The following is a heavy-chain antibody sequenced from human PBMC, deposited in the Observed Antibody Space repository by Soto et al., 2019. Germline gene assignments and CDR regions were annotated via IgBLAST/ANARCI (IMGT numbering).Heavy chain of an antibody. Sequence: PGVTLRRSWAAYAFTFSTYTMNWFRQAPGKGLERVASIDNRRVYIYYADSVKGRFTISRDNSKNSLYLQVNSLRAEDTAVYCCGRITAYCSSSTCSHPFDYWGHGTLVTVSS. CDR1: AFTFSTYT. J-gene: IGHJ4*01. CDR2: IDNRRVYI. CDR3: GRITAYCSSSTCSHPFDY. D-gene: IGHD2-2*01. V-gene: IGHV3-21*01.